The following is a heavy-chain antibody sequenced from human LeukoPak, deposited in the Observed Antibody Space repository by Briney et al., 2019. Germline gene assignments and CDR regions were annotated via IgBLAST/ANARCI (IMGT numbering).Heavy chain of an antibody. CDR2: ISAYNGNS. D-gene: IGHD6-13*01. CDR1: GYTFTNYG. CDR3: ARDVAAAGTYYYYYMDV. Sequence: GASVKVSCKASGYTFTNYGISWVRQAPGQGFEWMGWISAYNGNSIYAQKLQGRVTVTTDTSTSTAYMELRSLRSDDTAVYYCARDVAAAGTYYYYYMDVWGKGTTVTVSS. J-gene: IGHJ6*03. V-gene: IGHV1-18*01.